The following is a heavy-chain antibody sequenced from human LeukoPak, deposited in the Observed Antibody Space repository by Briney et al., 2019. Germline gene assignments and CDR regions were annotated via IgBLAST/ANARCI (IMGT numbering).Heavy chain of an antibody. CDR1: GGSISSYY. CDR2: IYDSGST. V-gene: IGHV4-59*08. D-gene: IGHD5-12*01. CDR3: ARHLSGYDTLGY. Sequence: PTETLSLTCTVSGGSISSYYWSWIRQPPGKGLEWIGYIYDSGSTNYNPYLKSRVTISVDTSKNQFSLKLSSVTAADTAVYYCARHLSGYDTLGYWGQGTLVTVSS. J-gene: IGHJ4*02.